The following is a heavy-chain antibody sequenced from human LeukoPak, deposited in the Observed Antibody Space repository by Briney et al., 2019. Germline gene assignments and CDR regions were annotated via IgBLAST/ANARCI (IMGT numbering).Heavy chain of an antibody. V-gene: IGHV4-59*08. CDR1: GGSINNYY. CDR3: ARSDWMRWFDP. D-gene: IGHD1-1*01. CDR2: IYYSGST. Sequence: SETLSLTCTVSGGSINNYYWSWIQQTPGKGLEWIGYIYYSGSTNYNPSLKSRVTISVDTSKNRFSLKLSSVTAADTAVYYCARSDWMRWFDPWGLGTLVTVPS. J-gene: IGHJ5*02.